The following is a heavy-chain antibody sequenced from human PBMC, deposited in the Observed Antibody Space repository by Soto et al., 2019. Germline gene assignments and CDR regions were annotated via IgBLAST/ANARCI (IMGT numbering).Heavy chain of an antibody. Sequence: QVQLQESGPGLVKPSETLSLTCTVSGGSISSYYWSWIRQPPGKGLEWIGYIYYSWSTNYNPSLQSRVTISVDTSKNQFSLKLSSVTAADTAVYYCARGDYVYVWGKGTTVTVSS. CDR1: GGSISSYY. D-gene: IGHD4-17*01. J-gene: IGHJ6*04. V-gene: IGHV4-59*01. CDR2: IYYSWST. CDR3: ARGDYVYV.